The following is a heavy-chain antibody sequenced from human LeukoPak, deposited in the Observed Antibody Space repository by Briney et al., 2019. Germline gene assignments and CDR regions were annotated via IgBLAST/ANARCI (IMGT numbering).Heavy chain of an antibody. Sequence: ASVKVSCKASGYTFTGYYMHWVRQAPGQGLEWMGWINPNSGGTNYAQKFQGRVTMTRDTSISTAHMELSRLRSDDTAVYYCAREYYDFWSGYYAFDYWGQGTLVTVSS. CDR2: INPNSGGT. CDR1: GYTFTGYY. J-gene: IGHJ4*02. D-gene: IGHD3-3*01. V-gene: IGHV1-2*02. CDR3: AREYYDFWSGYYAFDY.